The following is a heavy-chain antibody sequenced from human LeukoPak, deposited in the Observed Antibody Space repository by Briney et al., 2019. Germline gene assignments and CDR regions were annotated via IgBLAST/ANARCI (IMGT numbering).Heavy chain of an antibody. D-gene: IGHD3-22*01. CDR1: GGTFSSYA. CDR3: ASYLPTSKYYYDSSGYYSD. CDR2: IIPIFGTA. J-gene: IGHJ4*02. V-gene: IGHV1-69*05. Sequence: SVKVSCKAPGGTFSSYAISWVRQAPGQGLEWMGRIIPIFGTANYAQKFQGRVTITTDESTSTAYMELSSLRSEDTAVYYCASYLPTSKYYYDSSGYYSDWGQGTLVTVSS.